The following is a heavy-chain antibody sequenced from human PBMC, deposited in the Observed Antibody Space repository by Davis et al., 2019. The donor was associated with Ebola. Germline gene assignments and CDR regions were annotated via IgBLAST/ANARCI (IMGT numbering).Heavy chain of an antibody. CDR3: ARGRYGGNDSGIYYYGMDV. D-gene: IGHD4-23*01. CDR2: INHSGST. J-gene: IGHJ6*02. CDR1: GGSFSGYY. Sequence: MPSETLSLTCAVYGGSFSGYYWSWIRQPPGKGLEWIGEINHSGSTNYNPSLKSRFPISVDPSKNQFSLKLSSVTAAETAVYYCARGRYGGNDSGIYYYGMDVWGQGTTVTVSS. V-gene: IGHV4-34*01.